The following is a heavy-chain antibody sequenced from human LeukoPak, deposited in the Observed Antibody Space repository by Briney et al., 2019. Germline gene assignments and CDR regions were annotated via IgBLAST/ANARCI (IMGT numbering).Heavy chain of an antibody. J-gene: IGHJ4*02. CDR3: ARHGASGSIAGNPFDY. V-gene: IGHV4-38-2*02. Sequence: SETLSLTCTVSGYSISSGYYWGWIRQPPGRGLEWIGSIYYSGSTYYNPSLKSRVTISVDTSKNQFSLKLSSVTAADTAVYYCARHGASGSIAGNPFDYWGQGTLVTVSS. CDR1: GYSISSGYY. CDR2: IYYSGST. D-gene: IGHD6-6*01.